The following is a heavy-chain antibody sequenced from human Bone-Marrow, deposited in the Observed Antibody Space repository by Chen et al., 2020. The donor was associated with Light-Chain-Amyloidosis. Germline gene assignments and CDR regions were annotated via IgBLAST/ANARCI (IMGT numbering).Heavy chain of an antibody. D-gene: IGHD1-7*01. J-gene: IGHJ4*02. CDR3: AKDVGPGTTRYFED. CDR2: ISWNSYSI. Sequence: EVQLVESGGGLVQPGRSLRLSCAASGFPFEDSAMHWVRQAPGKGLEWVAGISWNSYSIAYADSVKGRFTLFRDNAKNSLFLQMNSLRAEDTALYYCAKDVGPGTTRYFEDWGQGTLVTVSS. CDR1: GFPFEDSA. V-gene: IGHV3-9*01.